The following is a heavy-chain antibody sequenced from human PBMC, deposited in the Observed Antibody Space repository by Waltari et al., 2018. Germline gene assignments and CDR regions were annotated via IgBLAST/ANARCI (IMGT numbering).Heavy chain of an antibody. J-gene: IGHJ3*02. CDR3: ANRKTRFGVVKGADDAFDI. CDR1: GGTFSSYA. V-gene: IGHV1-69*04. Sequence: QVQLVQSGAEVKKPGSSVKVSCKASGGTFSSYAIRWVRQAPGQGLEWMGGIIPILGIANYAQKFQGRVTITADESTSTAYMELSSLRSEDTAVYYCANRKTRFGVVKGADDAFDIWGQGTMVTVSS. D-gene: IGHD3-3*01. CDR2: IIPILGIA.